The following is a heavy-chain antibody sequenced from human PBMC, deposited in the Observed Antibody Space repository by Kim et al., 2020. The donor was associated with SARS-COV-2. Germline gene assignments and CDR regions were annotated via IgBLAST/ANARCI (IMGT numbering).Heavy chain of an antibody. CDR3: ARDSSSWYGGVDY. J-gene: IGHJ4*02. Sequence: YNPSLKSRVTISVDTSKNQFSLKLSSVTAADTAVYYCARDSSSWYGGVDYWGQGTLVTVSS. V-gene: IGHV4-59*01. D-gene: IGHD6-13*01.